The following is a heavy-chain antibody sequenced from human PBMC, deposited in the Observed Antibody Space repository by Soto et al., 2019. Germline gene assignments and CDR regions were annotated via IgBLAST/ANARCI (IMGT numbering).Heavy chain of an antibody. Sequence: SVKVSCKASGGTFSSYTISWVRQAPGQGLEWMGRIIPILGIANYAQKFQGRVTITADKSTSTAYMELSSLRSEDTAVYYCASGGESLRYFDWLLSNWFDPWGQGTLVTVSS. CDR1: GGTFSSYT. CDR3: ASGGESLRYFDWLLSNWFDP. D-gene: IGHD3-9*01. CDR2: IIPILGIA. V-gene: IGHV1-69*02. J-gene: IGHJ5*02.